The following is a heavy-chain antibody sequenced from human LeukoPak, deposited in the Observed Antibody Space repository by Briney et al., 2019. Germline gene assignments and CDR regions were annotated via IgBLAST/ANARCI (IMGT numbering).Heavy chain of an antibody. J-gene: IGHJ6*02. V-gene: IGHV4-30-2*01. Sequence: SQTLSLTCAVSGGSISSGGYSWSWIRQPPGKGLEWIGYIYHSGSTYYNPSLKSRVTISVDGSKNQFSLKLSSVTAADTAVYYCARSHYICSGGSCYPNRAIYYYYGMDVWGQGTTVTVSS. CDR3: ARSHYICSGGSCYPNRAIYYYYGMDV. CDR1: GGSISSGGYS. D-gene: IGHD2-15*01. CDR2: IYHSGST.